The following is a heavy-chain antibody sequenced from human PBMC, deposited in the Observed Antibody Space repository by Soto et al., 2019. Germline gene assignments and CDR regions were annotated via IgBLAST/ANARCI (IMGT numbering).Heavy chain of an antibody. D-gene: IGHD2-21*01. J-gene: IGHJ4*02. Sequence: SKRHCSTSSECTFRDYGIHWVSKAPGKGLEWVAVISHDGNKEYYADSVKGRFTVSRDDSKKTVYLQMNSLRAEDTAMYYCPKVAPTISILWVFAYWGPGSLVT. CDR2: ISHDGNKE. V-gene: IGHV3-30*18. CDR3: PKVAPTISILWVFAY. CDR1: ECTFRDYG.